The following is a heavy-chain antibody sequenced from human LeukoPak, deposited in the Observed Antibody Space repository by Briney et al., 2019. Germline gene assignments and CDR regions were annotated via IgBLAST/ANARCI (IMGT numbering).Heavy chain of an antibody. J-gene: IGHJ4*02. CDR2: IKQDGSEK. CDR1: GYTFSSYW. V-gene: IGHV3-7*01. D-gene: IGHD7-27*01. CDR3: ARETTGDPFDY. Sequence: GGSLRLSCAASGYTFSSYWMSWVRQAPGKGLEWVANIKQDGSEKYYVDSVKGRFTISRDNAKNSLYLQMNSLRAEDTALYYCARETTGDPFDYWGQGTLVTVSS.